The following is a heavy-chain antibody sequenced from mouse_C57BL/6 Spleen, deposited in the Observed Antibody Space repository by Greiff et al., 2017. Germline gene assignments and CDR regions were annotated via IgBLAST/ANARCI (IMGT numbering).Heavy chain of an antibody. Sequence: EVQLVESGPSLVRPSQTLSLTCTVTGFSINSDCYWIWIRQFPGNKLEYIGYTFYSGITYYNPSLESRTYITRDTSKNQFSLKLSSVTTEDTATYYCARLYSNYGYFDVWGTGTTVTVSS. J-gene: IGHJ1*03. D-gene: IGHD2-5*01. CDR2: TFYSGIT. CDR3: ARLYSNYGYFDV. V-gene: IGHV3-3*01. CDR1: GFSINSDCY.